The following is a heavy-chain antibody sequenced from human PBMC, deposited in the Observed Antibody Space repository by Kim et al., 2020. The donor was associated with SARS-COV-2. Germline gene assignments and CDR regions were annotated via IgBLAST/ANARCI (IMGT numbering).Heavy chain of an antibody. Sequence: GGSLRLSCAASGFTFSSYAMTWVRQAPGKGLEWVSVVSSSGSTTYYADFAKGRFTISRDSSNNTVYLQMNSLRAEDTAIYYCAKNGDFGWCSDWGQGTPV. CDR2: VSSSGSTT. CDR3: AKNGDFGWCSD. V-gene: IGHV3-23*01. D-gene: IGHD6-19*01. CDR1: GFTFSSYA. J-gene: IGHJ4*02.